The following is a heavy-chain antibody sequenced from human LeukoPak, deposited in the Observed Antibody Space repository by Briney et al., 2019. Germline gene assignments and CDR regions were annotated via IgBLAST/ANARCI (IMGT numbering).Heavy chain of an antibody. V-gene: IGHV1-69*13. CDR1: GGTFSSYA. J-gene: IGHJ4*02. CDR3: ARDSSGYPRFDY. D-gene: IGHD3-22*01. Sequence: GASVKVSCKASGGTFSSYAISWVRQAPGQGLGWMGGIIPIFGTANYAQEFQGRVTITADESTSTAYMELSSLRSEDTAVYYCARDSSGYPRFDYWGQGTLVTVSS. CDR2: IIPIFGTA.